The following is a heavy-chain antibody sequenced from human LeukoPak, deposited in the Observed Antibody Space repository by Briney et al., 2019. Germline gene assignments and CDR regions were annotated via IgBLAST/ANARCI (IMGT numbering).Heavy chain of an antibody. J-gene: IGHJ4*02. Sequence: SETLSLTCTVSGDSISGYYWNWIRRPPGKGLEWIGYIIYTGNTNCNPSLFYTGNTNYNPSLKSRVTISIDTSENQFSLKLSSVTAADTAVYYCARHSAYGAQRGRYYFDRWGQGSLVTVSS. D-gene: IGHD2-21*01. CDR1: GDSISGYY. CDR3: ARHSAYGAQRGRYYFDR. V-gene: IGHV4-59*08. CDR2: IIYTGNTNCNPSLFYTGNT.